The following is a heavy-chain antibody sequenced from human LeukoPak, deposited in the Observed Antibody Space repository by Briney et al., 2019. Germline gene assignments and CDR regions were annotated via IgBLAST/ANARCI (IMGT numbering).Heavy chain of an antibody. Sequence: GGPLSLSCAASGLTFSTYWMHWVRQAPGRGLVWVSRFVCDGLPTPYAHSVKRRFSIYRDNAEHTLALQMNSLRADDTAVYYCGRDSRYSIDSWGQGTLVTVSS. V-gene: IGHV3-74*01. CDR3: GRDSRYSIDS. J-gene: IGHJ4*02. CDR2: FVCDGLPT. CDR1: GLTFSTYW. D-gene: IGHD1-14*01.